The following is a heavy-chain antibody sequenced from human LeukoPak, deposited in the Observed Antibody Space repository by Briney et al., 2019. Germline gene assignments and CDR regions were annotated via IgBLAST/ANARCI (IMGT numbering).Heavy chain of an antibody. D-gene: IGHD6-13*01. Sequence: SETLSLTCTVSGGSISSYYWSWIRQPPGKGLEWIGYIYYSGSTNYNPSLKSRVTISVDTSKNQFSLKLSSVTAADTAVYYCARVGPYSSSCYTAAEYFQHWGQGTLVTVSS. CDR2: IYYSGST. CDR1: GGSISSYY. J-gene: IGHJ1*01. V-gene: IGHV4-59*01. CDR3: ARVGPYSSSCYTAAEYFQH.